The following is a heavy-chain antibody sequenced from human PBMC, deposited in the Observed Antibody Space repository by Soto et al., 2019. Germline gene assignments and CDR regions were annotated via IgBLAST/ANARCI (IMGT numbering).Heavy chain of an antibody. D-gene: IGHD3-22*01. V-gene: IGHV4-39*01. Sequence: SETLSLTCTVSGGSISSSSYYWGWIRQPPGKGLEWIGSIYYSGSTYYNPSLKSRVTISVDTSKNQFSLKLSSVTAADTAVYYCARQGGYYDSNSNFDYWGQGTLVTVSS. J-gene: IGHJ4*02. CDR1: GGSISSSSYY. CDR3: ARQGGYYDSNSNFDY. CDR2: IYYSGST.